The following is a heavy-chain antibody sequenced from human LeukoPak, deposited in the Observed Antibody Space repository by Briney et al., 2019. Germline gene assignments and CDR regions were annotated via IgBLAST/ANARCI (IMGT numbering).Heavy chain of an antibody. D-gene: IGHD3-22*01. CDR2: IWYDGSNK. J-gene: IGHJ3*02. CDR1: GSTFSNYW. V-gene: IGHV3-33*08. Sequence: GGSLRLSCAAPGSTFSNYWMSWVRQAPGKGLEWVAVIWYDGSNKYYADSVKGRFTISRDNSKNTLYLQMNSLRAEDTAVYYCASLYDTDIWGQGTMVTVSS. CDR3: ASLYDTDI.